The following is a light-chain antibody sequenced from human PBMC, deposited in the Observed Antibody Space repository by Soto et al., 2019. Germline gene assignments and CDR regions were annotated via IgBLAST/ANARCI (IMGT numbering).Light chain of an antibody. V-gene: IGLV2-11*01. Sequence: QSALTQPRSVSGSPGQSVTISCTGTSSDVGGYNYVSWYQQHPGKAPKFMIYDVSKRPSGVPGPFSGSKSGNTASLTISGLQAEDEADYYCCSYAGSYTEVFGGGTKLTVL. CDR2: DVS. J-gene: IGLJ2*01. CDR1: SSDVGGYNY. CDR3: CSYAGSYTEV.